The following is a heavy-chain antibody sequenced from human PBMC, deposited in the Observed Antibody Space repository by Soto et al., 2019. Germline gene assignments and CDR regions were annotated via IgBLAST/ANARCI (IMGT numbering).Heavy chain of an antibody. D-gene: IGHD3-16*02. CDR3: ARDYFWGSYRPTFDY. CDR2: ISAYNGNT. J-gene: IGHJ4*02. CDR1: GYTFTSHR. V-gene: IGHV1-18*04. Sequence: GSSVKVSCKASGYTFTSHRIRSVRQAPGQGHEWMGWISAYNGNTNYAQKLQGRVTMTTDTSTSTAYMELRSLRSDDTALYYCARDYFWGSYRPTFDYWGQGTLLTVSS.